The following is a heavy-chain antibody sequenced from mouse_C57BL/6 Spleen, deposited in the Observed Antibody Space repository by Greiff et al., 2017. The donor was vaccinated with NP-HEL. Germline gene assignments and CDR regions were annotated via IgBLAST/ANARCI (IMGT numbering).Heavy chain of an antibody. J-gene: IGHJ2*01. CDR1: GYSFTDYN. D-gene: IGHD2-2*01. CDR2: INPNYGTT. Sequence: VQLKQSGPELVKPGASVKISCKASGYSFTDYNMNWVKQSNGKSLEWIGVINPNYGTTSYNQKFKGKATLTVDQSSSTAYMQLNSLTSEDSAVYYCAPSSTMVTTAFDYWGQGTTLTVSS. CDR3: APSSTMVTTAFDY. V-gene: IGHV1-39*01.